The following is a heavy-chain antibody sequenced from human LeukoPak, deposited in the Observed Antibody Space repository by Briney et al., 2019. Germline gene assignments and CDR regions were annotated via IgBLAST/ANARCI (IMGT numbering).Heavy chain of an antibody. V-gene: IGHV4-38-2*02. J-gene: IGHJ4*02. CDR2: INHSGST. CDR3: ARSRSTFTIFGVASSAFFDY. CDR1: GYSISSGYY. D-gene: IGHD3-3*01. Sequence: SETLSLTCTVSGYSISSGYYWSWIRQPPGKGLEWIGEINHSGSTNYNPSLKSRVTISVDTSKNQFSLKLSSVTAADTAVYYCARSRSTFTIFGVASSAFFDYWGQGTLVTVSS.